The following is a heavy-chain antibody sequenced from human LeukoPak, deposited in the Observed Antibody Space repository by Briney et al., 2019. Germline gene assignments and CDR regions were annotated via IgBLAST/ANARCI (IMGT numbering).Heavy chain of an antibody. J-gene: IGHJ4*02. CDR2: IRYDGSNK. D-gene: IGHD2-2*01. CDR1: GFTFSSYG. CDR3: AKFPIVVVPAAIANQDY. V-gene: IGHV3-30*02. Sequence: PGGSLRLSCAASGFTFSSYGMHWVRQAPCKGLEWVAFIRYDGSNKYYADSVKGRFTISRDNSKNTLYLQMNSLRAEDTAVYYCAKFPIVVVPAAIANQDYWGQGTLVTVSS.